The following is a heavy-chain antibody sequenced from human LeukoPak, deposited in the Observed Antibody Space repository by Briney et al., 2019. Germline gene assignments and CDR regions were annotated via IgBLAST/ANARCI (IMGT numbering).Heavy chain of an antibody. CDR3: ASGYCSSTSCRPDY. CDR2: ISYDGSNK. Sequence: GGSLRLSCEASGFTFSSYSMNWVRQAPGKGLEWVAVISYDGSNKYYADSVKGRFTISRDNSKNTLYLQMNSLRAEDTAVYYCASGYCSSTSCRPDYWGQGTLVTVSS. CDR1: GFTFSSYS. V-gene: IGHV3-30*03. J-gene: IGHJ4*02. D-gene: IGHD2-2*03.